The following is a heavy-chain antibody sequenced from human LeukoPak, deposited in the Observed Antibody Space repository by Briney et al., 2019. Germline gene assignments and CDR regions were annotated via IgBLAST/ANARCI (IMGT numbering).Heavy chain of an antibody. CDR1: GGTFSSYA. CDR2: IIPIFGTA. D-gene: IGHD5-18*01. CDR3: ARGGYSFYYMDV. V-gene: IGHV1-69*06. Sequence: SAKVSCKASGGTFSSYAISWVRQAPGQGLEWMGGIIPIFGTANYAQKFQGRVTITADKSTSTAYMELSSLRSEDTAVYYCARGGYSFYYMDVWGKGTTVTVSS. J-gene: IGHJ6*03.